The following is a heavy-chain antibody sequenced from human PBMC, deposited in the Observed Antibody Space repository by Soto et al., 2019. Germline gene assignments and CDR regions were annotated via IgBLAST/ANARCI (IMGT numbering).Heavy chain of an antibody. J-gene: IGHJ4*02. CDR2: ISYDGSNK. CDR1: GFTFSSYG. Sequence: QVQLVESGGGVVQPGRSLRLSCAASGFTFSSYGMHWVRQAPGKGLEWVAVISYDGSNKYYADSVKGRFTISRDNSKNTLYLQMNSLRAEDTAVYYCANSYDIDYYTLRDWGQGTLVTVS. V-gene: IGHV3-30*18. D-gene: IGHD3-22*01. CDR3: ANSYDIDYYTLRD.